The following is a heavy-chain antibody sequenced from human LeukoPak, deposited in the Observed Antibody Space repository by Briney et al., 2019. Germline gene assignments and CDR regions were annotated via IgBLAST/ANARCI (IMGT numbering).Heavy chain of an antibody. Sequence: GGSLRLSCAASRLTFRSYAMTWIRQAPGKGLEWISYISSSSSYTNYADSVKGRFTISRDNDKNTVYLQMNSLRADDTAVYYCARDLSRLTVWGQGTLVTVSS. V-gene: IGHV3-11*05. CDR2: ISSSSSYT. CDR3: ARDLSRLTV. J-gene: IGHJ4*02. CDR1: RLTFRSYA.